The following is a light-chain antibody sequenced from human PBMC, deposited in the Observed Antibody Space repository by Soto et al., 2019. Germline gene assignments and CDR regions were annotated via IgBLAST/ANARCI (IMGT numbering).Light chain of an antibody. CDR2: DAS. Sequence: EVVLTQSPATLSLSPGERANLSCRTSQSVSRTLAWYQQKSGQAPRLLIYDASNRATGIPTRFSGSGSGTDFTLTISSLEPEDLAVYYCQQRYNWPQTFGQGTKVEIK. V-gene: IGKV3-11*01. CDR1: QSVSRT. J-gene: IGKJ1*01. CDR3: QQRYNWPQT.